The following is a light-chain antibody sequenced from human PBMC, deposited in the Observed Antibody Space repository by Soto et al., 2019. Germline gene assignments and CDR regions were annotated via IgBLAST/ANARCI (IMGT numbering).Light chain of an antibody. CDR2: GAS. CDR3: QQRSNWPPPIT. J-gene: IGKJ5*01. V-gene: IGKV3D-20*02. CDR1: QSVSSR. Sequence: EIVLPQSPPTLPLSPGETPTISCRPRQSVSSRLAWYQQKPGQAPRLLISGASSRATGIPDRFSGSGFGTDFTLTISRLEPEDFAVYYCQQRSNWPPPITFGQGTRLEI.